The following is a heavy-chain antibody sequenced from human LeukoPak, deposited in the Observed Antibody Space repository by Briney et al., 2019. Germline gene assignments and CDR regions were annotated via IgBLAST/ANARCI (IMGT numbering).Heavy chain of an antibody. CDR2: IHPNNGYT. Sequence: DSLKLSCKASGYTFSGTGRYLFRQRQAPGQELECMRWIHPNNGYTAYAQKFQGTVAMTRDTSIRTLYMELRRLRHDATAVYFCVRDGPAQMVDLFYSGQGDLVTVSS. V-gene: IGHV1-2*02. CDR3: VRDGPAQMVDLFY. J-gene: IGHJ4*02. D-gene: IGHD3-10*01. CDR1: GYTFSGTGRY.